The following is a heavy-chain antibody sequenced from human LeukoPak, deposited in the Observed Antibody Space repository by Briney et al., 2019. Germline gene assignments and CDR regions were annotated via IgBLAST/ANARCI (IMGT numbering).Heavy chain of an antibody. V-gene: IGHV4-39*01. Sequence: GSLRLSCAASGFTFSSYAMSWVRQAPGKGLEWIGSIYYSGSTYYNPSLKSRVTISVDTSKNQFSLKLSSVTAADTAVYYCARVTPPFDYWGQGTLVTVSS. D-gene: IGHD3-16*01. CDR1: GFTFSSYA. CDR3: ARVTPPFDY. J-gene: IGHJ4*02. CDR2: IYYSGST.